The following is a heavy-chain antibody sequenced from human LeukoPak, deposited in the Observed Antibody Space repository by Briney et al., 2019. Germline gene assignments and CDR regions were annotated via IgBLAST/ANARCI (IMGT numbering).Heavy chain of an antibody. D-gene: IGHD5/OR15-5a*01. Sequence: SGTLSLTCAVSGDSISSSNWWSWIRQPPGKGLEWIGEIYHSGSTNYNPSLKGRVTISVDRSKNQFSLNLNSVTAADTAVYYCARAESTSGFDYWGQGTLVTVSS. J-gene: IGHJ4*02. CDR2: IYHSGST. V-gene: IGHV4-4*02. CDR1: GDSISSSNW. CDR3: ARAESTSGFDY.